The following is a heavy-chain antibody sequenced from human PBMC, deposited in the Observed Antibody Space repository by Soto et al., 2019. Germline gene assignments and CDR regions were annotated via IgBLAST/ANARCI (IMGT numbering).Heavy chain of an antibody. V-gene: IGHV3-74*01. J-gene: IGHJ5*02. Sequence: GGSLRLSCAASRFTFSSFWFHWVRQDPGKGLVWVSHINSDGSSTSYADSVKGRFTISRDNAKNTLYLQMNSLRAEDTAVYYCARAAYSSRATFLFDTWGQGTLVTVSS. CDR3: ARAAYSSRATFLFDT. CDR1: RFTFSSFW. CDR2: INSDGSST. D-gene: IGHD6-13*01.